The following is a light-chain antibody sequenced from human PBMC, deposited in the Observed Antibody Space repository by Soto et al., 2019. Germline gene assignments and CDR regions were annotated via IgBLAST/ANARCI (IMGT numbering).Light chain of an antibody. CDR2: GAS. Sequence: EIVLTQSPGTLSLSPGERATLSCRASQSVSGSYLAWYQQKLGQAPRLRIYGASSRATGIPDRFSGSGSGTDFTLTISILEPEDFAVYYCQQYVRSPLTFGGGTKVEIK. CDR1: QSVSGSY. V-gene: IGKV3-20*01. J-gene: IGKJ4*01. CDR3: QQYVRSPLT.